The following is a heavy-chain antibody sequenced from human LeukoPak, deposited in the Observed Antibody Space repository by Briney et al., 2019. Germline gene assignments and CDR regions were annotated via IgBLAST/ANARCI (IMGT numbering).Heavy chain of an antibody. CDR1: GFTFDDYA. J-gene: IGHJ4*02. V-gene: IGHV3-9*01. CDR3: AINGGGDSGYGNFDY. CDR2: INWNSDSI. Sequence: GGSLRLSCAVSGFTFDDYAMHWVRQVPGNGLEWVSGINWNSDSIGYADSVKGRFTTSRDNAKNSLYLQMNSLRAEDTAFYYCAINGGGDSGYGNFDYWGQGTLVTVSS. D-gene: IGHD5-12*01.